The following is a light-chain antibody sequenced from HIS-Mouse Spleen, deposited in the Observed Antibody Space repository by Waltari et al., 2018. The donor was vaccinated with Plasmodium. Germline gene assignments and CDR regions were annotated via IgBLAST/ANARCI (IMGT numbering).Light chain of an antibody. CDR3: YSTDSSGNHRV. Sequence: SYELTQPPSVSVSPGQTARITCSGDALPKKYAYWYQQKSGQAPVLVIYEDSKGPHGIPESFSGSSSGTMATLTISGAQVEDEADYYCYSTDSSGNHRVFGGGTKLTVL. J-gene: IGLJ3*02. CDR2: EDS. V-gene: IGLV3-10*01. CDR1: ALPKKY.